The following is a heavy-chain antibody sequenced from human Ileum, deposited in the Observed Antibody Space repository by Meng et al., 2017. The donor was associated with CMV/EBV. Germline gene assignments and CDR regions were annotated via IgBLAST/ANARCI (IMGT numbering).Heavy chain of an antibody. CDR3: AKEANYYDSSGYYGSDY. CDR2: IRFDGSNE. V-gene: IGHV3-30*02. Sequence: GGSLRLSCAASGFTFSSYGMHWVRQAPGKGLEWVAFIRFDGSNEYSADSVKGRFTISRDNLKNTLYLQMTSLRVEDTAVYYCAKEANYYDSSGYYGSDYWGQGTLVTVSS. J-gene: IGHJ4*02. D-gene: IGHD3-22*01. CDR1: GFTFSSYG.